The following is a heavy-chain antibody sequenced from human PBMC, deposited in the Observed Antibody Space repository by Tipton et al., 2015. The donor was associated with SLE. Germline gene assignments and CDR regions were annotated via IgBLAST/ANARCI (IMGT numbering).Heavy chain of an antibody. D-gene: IGHD1-26*01. V-gene: IGHV1-8*01. CDR1: GYTFTSYD. J-gene: IGHJ4*02. Sequence: QLVQSGAEVKESGASVKVSCKASGYTFTSYDFNWVRQATGQGPEWMGWVNPTTGSTGYARKFQDRVTMTRDTSLSTVYMELSSLTSEDTAVYYCARVGGTSLFDYWGQGTLVTVSP. CDR3: ARVGGTSLFDY. CDR2: VNPTTGST.